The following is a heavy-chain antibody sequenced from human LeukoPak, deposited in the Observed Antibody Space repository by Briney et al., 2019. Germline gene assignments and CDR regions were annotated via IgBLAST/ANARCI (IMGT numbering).Heavy chain of an antibody. J-gene: IGHJ1*01. V-gene: IGHV3-74*01. CDR2: IKTDGSRT. CDR3: ARDQDDYNSLPPLFQH. CDR1: GFTFSSYW. D-gene: IGHD5-24*01. Sequence: GGSLRLSCAASGFTFSSYWMHWVRQAPGKGLVWVSRIKTDGSRTSYADSVKGRFTISRDNAKNTLYLQMNSLRAEDTAVYYCARDQDDYNSLPPLFQHWGQGTLVTVSS.